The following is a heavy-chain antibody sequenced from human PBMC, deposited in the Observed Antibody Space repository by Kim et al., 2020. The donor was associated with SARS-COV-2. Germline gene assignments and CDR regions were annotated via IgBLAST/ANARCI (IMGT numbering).Heavy chain of an antibody. V-gene: IGHV4-39*01. CDR2: IDSSGST. Sequence: SETLSLTCTISGGSISSSTYSWNWFRQPPGDELEWIGGIDSSGSTYYNPSLKSRVTLSVETSKNQFSLKLSSVTAADTTVFYCTRQRSGSSWFDYWGQG. D-gene: IGHD6-13*01. CDR1: GGSISSSTYS. CDR3: TRQRSGSSWFDY. J-gene: IGHJ4*02.